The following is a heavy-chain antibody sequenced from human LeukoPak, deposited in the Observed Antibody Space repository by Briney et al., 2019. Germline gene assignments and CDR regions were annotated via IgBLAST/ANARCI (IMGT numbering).Heavy chain of an antibody. D-gene: IGHD3-10*01. J-gene: IGHJ4*02. Sequence: KSSETLPLTCTVSGGSISSYYWSWIRQPPGKGLEWIGYIYYSGSTNYNPSLKSRVTISVDTSKNQFSLKLSSVTAADTAVYYCARARKGYYPDYWGQGTLVTVSS. CDR2: IYYSGST. CDR3: ARARKGYYPDY. CDR1: GGSISSYY. V-gene: IGHV4-59*01.